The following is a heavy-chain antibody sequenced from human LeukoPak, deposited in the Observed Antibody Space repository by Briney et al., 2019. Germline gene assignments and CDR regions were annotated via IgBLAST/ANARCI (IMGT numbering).Heavy chain of an antibody. CDR2: ISGSGGST. CDR1: GFTFSSNA. V-gene: IGHV3-23*01. D-gene: IGHD3-16*02. J-gene: IGHJ4*02. Sequence: GGSLRLSCAASGFTFSSNAMSWVRQAPGKGLEWVSAISGSGGSTYYADSVKGRFTISRDNSKNTLYLQMNSLRAEDTAVYYCAKAGSIWGSYREYFDYWGQGTLVTVSS. CDR3: AKAGSIWGSYREYFDY.